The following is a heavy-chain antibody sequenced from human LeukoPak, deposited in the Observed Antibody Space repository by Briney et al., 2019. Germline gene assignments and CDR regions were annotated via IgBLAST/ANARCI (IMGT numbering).Heavy chain of an antibody. V-gene: IGHV3-11*05. Sequence: GGSLRLSCAASGFTFSDYYMTWIRQAPGKGLEWVSYISGGSSHTNYSDSVKGRFTFSTDNDKNSPSLQMNSLRAEDTAVYYCARVLVAGNSGYYFDYWGEGNLVTVSS. CDR1: GFTFSDYY. J-gene: IGHJ4*02. CDR2: ISGGSSHT. CDR3: ARVLVAGNSGYYFDY. D-gene: IGHD6-19*01.